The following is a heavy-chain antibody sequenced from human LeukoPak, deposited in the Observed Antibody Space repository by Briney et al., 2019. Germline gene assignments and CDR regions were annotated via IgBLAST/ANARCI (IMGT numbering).Heavy chain of an antibody. V-gene: IGHV3-33*08. CDR3: ARDRAMNQDY. J-gene: IGHJ4*02. CDR2: IWYDGSNK. Sequence: GRSLRLSCAASGFTFSSYAMHWVRQAPGKGLEWVAVIWYDGSNKYYADSVKGRFTISRDNSKNTLYLEMNSLRVEDTAIYFCARDRAMNQDYWGQGTLVTVSA. CDR1: GFTFSSYA. D-gene: IGHD5-18*01.